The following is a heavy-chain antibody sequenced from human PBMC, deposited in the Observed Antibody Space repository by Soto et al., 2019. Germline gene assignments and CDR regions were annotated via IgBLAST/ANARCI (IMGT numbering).Heavy chain of an antibody. CDR2: IYYSGST. D-gene: IGHD6-19*01. J-gene: IGHJ5*02. Sequence: SETLSLTCTVSGGSISSGDYYWSWIRQPPGKGLEWIGYIYYSGSTYYNPSLKSRVTISVDTSKNQFSLKLSSVTAADTAVYYCARDVSSGWYWFDPWGQGTLVTVSS. V-gene: IGHV4-30-4*02. CDR1: GGSISSGDYY. CDR3: ARDVSSGWYWFDP.